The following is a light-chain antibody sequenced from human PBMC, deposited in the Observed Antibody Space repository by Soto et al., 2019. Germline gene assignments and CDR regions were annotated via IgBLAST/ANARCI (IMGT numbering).Light chain of an antibody. Sequence: IHMTQSPSTLSGSVGDRVTITCRASQTISSWLAWYQQKPGKAPKLLIYKASTLKSGVPSRFSGSGSGTEFTLTISSLQPDDFATYYCQHYSSYSEAFGQGTKVDIK. J-gene: IGKJ1*01. CDR2: KAS. V-gene: IGKV1-5*03. CDR3: QHYSSYSEA. CDR1: QTISSW.